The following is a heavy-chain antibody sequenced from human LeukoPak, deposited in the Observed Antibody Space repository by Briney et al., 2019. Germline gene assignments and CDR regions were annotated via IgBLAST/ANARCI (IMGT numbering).Heavy chain of an antibody. CDR3: ARSVTMPADY. J-gene: IGHJ4*02. CDR2: IYYSGST. V-gene: IGHV4-39*02. Sequence: SETLSLTCSVSGGSLSSSPYQWGWIRQPPGKGLEWIGNIYYSGSTYYNPSLKSRVTISVDTSKNHFSLKLISVSAADTAVYYCARSVTMPADYWGQGTLVTVSS. CDR1: GGSLSSSPYQ. D-gene: IGHD3-10*01.